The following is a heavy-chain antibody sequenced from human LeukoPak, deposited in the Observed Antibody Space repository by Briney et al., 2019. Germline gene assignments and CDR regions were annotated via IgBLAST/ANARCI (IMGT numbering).Heavy chain of an antibody. CDR3: ARDMRRGYYSYFDY. D-gene: IGHD3-22*01. CDR1: GGSISSYY. CDR2: IYYSGST. Sequence: SETLSLTCTVSGGSISSYYWSWIRQPPGKGLEWIGYIYYSGSTNYNPSLKSRVTISVDTSKNQFSLKLSSVTAADTAVYYCARDMRRGYYSYFDYWGQGTLVTVSS. J-gene: IGHJ4*02. V-gene: IGHV4-59*01.